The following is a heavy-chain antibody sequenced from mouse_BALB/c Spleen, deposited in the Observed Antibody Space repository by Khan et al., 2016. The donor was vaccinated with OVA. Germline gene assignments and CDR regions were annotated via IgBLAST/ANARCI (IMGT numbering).Heavy chain of an antibody. Sequence: EVELVESGGDLVKPGGSLKLSCAASGFTFSTYGMSWVRQTPDKRLEWVATISSGGSYTYYPDNVKGRFTISRDNAKNTLYLQMSSLKSEDTAMYYCARLAYYYNSEGFAYWGQGTLVTASA. V-gene: IGHV5-6*01. J-gene: IGHJ3*01. CDR1: GFTFSTYG. D-gene: IGHD1-1*01. CDR2: ISSGGSYT. CDR3: ARLAYYYNSEGFAY.